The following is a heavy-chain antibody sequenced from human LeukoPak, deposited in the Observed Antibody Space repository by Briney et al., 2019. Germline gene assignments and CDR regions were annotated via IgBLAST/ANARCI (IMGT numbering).Heavy chain of an antibody. D-gene: IGHD5-12*01. Sequence: ASVKVSCKASGYSFTAYYIHWVRQAPGQGLEWMGRINPNSGGTNYAQKFQGRVTMTRDTSISTAYMEVSRLRSDDTAVYYCARDMGNSGYDMSDFGYWGQGTLVTVSS. CDR3: ARDMGNSGYDMSDFGY. V-gene: IGHV1-2*06. CDR1: GYSFTAYY. CDR2: INPNSGGT. J-gene: IGHJ4*02.